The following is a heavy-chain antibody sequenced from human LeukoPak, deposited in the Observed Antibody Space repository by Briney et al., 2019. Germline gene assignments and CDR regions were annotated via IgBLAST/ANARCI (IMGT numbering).Heavy chain of an antibody. V-gene: IGHV1-18*01. Sequence: SVKVSCKASGYTYPNYGLSGVRQAPGQGLEWMGWISAYNGNTNYAQKLKGRVTMTTDTSTSTAYMELRSLRSDDTAVYYCARAEFYYYYMAGWGKGTTVTVSS. J-gene: IGHJ6*03. CDR1: GYTYPNYG. CDR3: ARAEFYYYYMAG. D-gene: IGHD3-10*01. CDR2: ISAYNGNT.